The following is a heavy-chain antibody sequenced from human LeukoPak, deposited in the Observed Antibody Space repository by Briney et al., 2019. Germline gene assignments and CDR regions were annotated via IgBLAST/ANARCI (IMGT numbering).Heavy chain of an antibody. J-gene: IGHJ4*02. V-gene: IGHV3-30*02. Sequence: QPGGSLRLSCAASGFTFSSYGMHWVRQAPGKGLEWVAFIRYDGSNKYYADSVKGRFTISRDNSKNTLYLQMNSLRAEDTAVYYCAKVILRGYSYGSSFDYWGQGTLVTVSS. CDR1: GFTFSSYG. CDR2: IRYDGSNK. CDR3: AKVILRGYSYGSSFDY. D-gene: IGHD5-18*01.